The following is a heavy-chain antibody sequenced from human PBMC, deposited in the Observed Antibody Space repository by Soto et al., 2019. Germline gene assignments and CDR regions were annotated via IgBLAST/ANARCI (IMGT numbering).Heavy chain of an antibody. CDR2: IYYSGST. J-gene: IGHJ6*02. Sequence: SETLSLTCTLSGSYIWSSTYYLGCIRQPPGKGLVCIGSIYYSGSTYYNPSLKSRVTISVDTSKNQFSLKLSSVTAADTAVYYCARGRHILNGYYYSYYYHGMEVWGQGTTVTVSS. V-gene: IGHV4-39*01. CDR1: GSYIWSSTYY. CDR3: ARGRHILNGYYYSYYYHGMEV. D-gene: IGHD3-9*01.